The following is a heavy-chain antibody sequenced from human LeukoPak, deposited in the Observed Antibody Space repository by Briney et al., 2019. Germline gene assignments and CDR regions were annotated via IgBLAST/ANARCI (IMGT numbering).Heavy chain of an antibody. Sequence: SETLSLTCTVSGGSISSGGYSWSWIRQHPGKGLEWIGYIYYSGSTYYDPSLKSRVTISVDTSKNQFSLKLSSVTAADTAVYYCARTYRIIGGYDILTGYPSYYFDYWGQGTLVTVSS. J-gene: IGHJ4*02. V-gene: IGHV4-31*03. CDR1: GGSISSGGYS. CDR2: IYYSGST. D-gene: IGHD3-9*01. CDR3: ARTYRIIGGYDILTGYPSYYFDY.